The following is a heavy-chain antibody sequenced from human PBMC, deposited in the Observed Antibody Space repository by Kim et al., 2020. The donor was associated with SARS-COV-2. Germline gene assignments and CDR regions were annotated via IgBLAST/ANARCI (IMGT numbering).Heavy chain of an antibody. CDR1: GFTFSSYW. D-gene: IGHD6-13*01. J-gene: IGHJ5*02. CDR2: IKQDGSEK. Sequence: GGSLRLSCAVSGFTFSSYWLSWVCQAPGQGLERVANIKQDGSEKYYVDSVKGRFTISRVNAKNSLYLQMNSLRAEDTAVYYCSRDRVSPSSSTPRFYPWG. CDR3: SRDRVSPSSSTPRFYP. V-gene: IGHV3-7*01.